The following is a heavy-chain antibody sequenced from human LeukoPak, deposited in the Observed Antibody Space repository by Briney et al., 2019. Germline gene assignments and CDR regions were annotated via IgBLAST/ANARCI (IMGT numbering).Heavy chain of an antibody. CDR3: ARYSGYYLSYFDY. CDR2: INHSGGT. V-gene: IGHV4-34*01. Sequence: PSETLSLTCAVYDGSFSGYYWSWIRQPPGKGLEWIGEINHSGGTNYNPSLKSRVTISVDTSENQFSLKLSSVTAADTAMYYCARYSGYYLSYFDYWGQGTLVTVSS. J-gene: IGHJ4*02. CDR1: DGSFSGYY. D-gene: IGHD3-22*01.